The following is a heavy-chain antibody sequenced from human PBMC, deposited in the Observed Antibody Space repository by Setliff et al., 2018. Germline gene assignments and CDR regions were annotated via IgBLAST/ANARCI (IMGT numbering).Heavy chain of an antibody. CDR1: GFAFSSFW. V-gene: IGHV3-7*01. D-gene: IGHD3-9*01. CDR3: ARALITDSLTAYYSPHDAFDI. J-gene: IGHJ3*02. Sequence: PGESLRLSCAASGFAFSSFWMSWVRQAPGKGLEWVANRKQDGSEKYYVDSVKGRFTISRDNAKNSLYLQMNSLRAEDTAVYYCARALITDSLTAYYSPHDAFDIWGQGTMVTVSS. CDR2: RKQDGSEK.